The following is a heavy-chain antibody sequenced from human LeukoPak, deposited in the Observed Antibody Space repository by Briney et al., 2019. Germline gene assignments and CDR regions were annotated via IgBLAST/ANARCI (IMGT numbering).Heavy chain of an antibody. D-gene: IGHD3-9*01. CDR3: ARQNFDWYVDP. CDR1: GGSISSSSYY. V-gene: IGHV4-39*01. J-gene: IGHJ5*02. CDR2: IYYSGST. Sequence: SETLSLTCTVSGGSISSSSYYWGWIRQPPGKGLEWIGSIYYSGSTYYNPSLKSRVTISVDTSKNQFSLKLSSVTAADTAVYYCARQNFDWYVDPWAREPWSPSPQ.